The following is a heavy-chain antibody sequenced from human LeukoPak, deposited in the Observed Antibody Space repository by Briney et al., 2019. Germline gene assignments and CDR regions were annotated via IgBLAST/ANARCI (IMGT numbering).Heavy chain of an antibody. CDR1: GFTFDDYA. J-gene: IGHJ4*02. CDR3: TRVGYIDEGIDY. V-gene: IGHV3-9*01. CDR2: ISWNSGSI. D-gene: IGHD5-24*01. Sequence: SLELSCAASGFTFDDYAMHWVRQAPGKGLEWVSGISWNSGSIGYADSVKGRFTISRDNAKNSLYLQMNSLRAEDTAIYYCTRVGYIDEGIDYWGQGTLVTVSS.